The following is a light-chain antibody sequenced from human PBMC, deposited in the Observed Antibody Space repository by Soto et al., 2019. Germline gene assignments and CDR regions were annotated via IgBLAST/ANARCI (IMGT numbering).Light chain of an antibody. V-gene: IGKV3-11*01. CDR3: QQRTSWPVFT. CDR1: QSVDRY. J-gene: IGKJ3*01. Sequence: EIVLTQSPATLSLSPGERATLSCRASQSVDRYLAWYQQKPGQAPRLLIYDTSNRATGIPARFSGSGSGTDFTLTISSLEPEDCAVYYCQQRTSWPVFTFGPGTKVDIK. CDR2: DTS.